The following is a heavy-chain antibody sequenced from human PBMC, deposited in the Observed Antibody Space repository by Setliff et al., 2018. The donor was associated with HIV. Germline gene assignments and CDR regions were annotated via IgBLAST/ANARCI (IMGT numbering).Heavy chain of an antibody. Sequence: GGSLRLSYAASGFTFSSYSMNWVRQAPGKGLEWVSSISSSSSYIYYADSVKGRFTISRDNAKNSLYLQMNSLRAEDTAVYYCARAGRYGAETDYWGQGTLVTVSS. CDR2: ISSSSSYI. V-gene: IGHV3-21*01. D-gene: IGHD5-12*01. CDR1: GFTFSSYS. J-gene: IGHJ4*02. CDR3: ARAGRYGAETDY.